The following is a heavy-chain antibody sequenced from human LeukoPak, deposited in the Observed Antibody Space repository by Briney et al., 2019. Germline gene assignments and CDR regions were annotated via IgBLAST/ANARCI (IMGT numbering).Heavy chain of an antibody. Sequence: ASVKVSCTASGYTYNIYGISWVRQAPGQGLEWMGWISAYSGNTNYARSLQGRVTLTTHTSTTTAYIELTSLGSDATVVYYCALSPGNSLKWVDPWGQGTLVSVSS. CDR2: ISAYSGNT. V-gene: IGHV1-18*01. CDR3: ALSPGNSLKWVDP. D-gene: IGHD3-16*02. CDR1: GYTYNIYG. J-gene: IGHJ5*02.